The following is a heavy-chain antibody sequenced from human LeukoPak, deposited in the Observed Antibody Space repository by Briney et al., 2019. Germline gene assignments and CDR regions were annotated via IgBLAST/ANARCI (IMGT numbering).Heavy chain of an antibody. CDR1: GYTFIAYY. CDR2: INPNSGGT. V-gene: IGHV1-2*02. D-gene: IGHD2-2*01. CDR3: ARDSCSSTSCLSIDDY. J-gene: IGHJ4*02. Sequence: ASVKVSCKASGYTFIAYYMHWVRQAPGQGLEWMGWINPNSGGTNYAQKFKGRVTMTRDTSISTVYMELSRLRSDDTAVYYCARDSCSSTSCLSIDDYWGQGTLVTVS.